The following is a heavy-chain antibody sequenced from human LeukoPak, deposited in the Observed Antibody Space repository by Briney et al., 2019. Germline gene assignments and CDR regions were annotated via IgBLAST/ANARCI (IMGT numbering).Heavy chain of an antibody. Sequence: SETLSLTCTVSGGSLSSYYWSWIRQPPGKGLEWIGYVYYSGSTHYNPSLRSRVTISVDTSKNQFSLKLSSVTAADTAVYYCARHLSSYYFDYWGQGTLVTVSS. V-gene: IGHV4-59*08. CDR3: ARHLSSYYFDY. J-gene: IGHJ4*02. D-gene: IGHD6-6*01. CDR1: GGSLSSYY. CDR2: VYYSGST.